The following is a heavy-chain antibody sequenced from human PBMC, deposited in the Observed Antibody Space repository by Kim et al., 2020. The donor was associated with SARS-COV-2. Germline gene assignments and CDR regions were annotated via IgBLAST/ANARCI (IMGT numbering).Heavy chain of an antibody. J-gene: IGHJ6*02. CDR3: ARVRFLEWLFAHYYYGMDV. CDR2: IIPIFGTA. V-gene: IGHV1-69*01. CDR1: GGTFSSYA. D-gene: IGHD3-3*01. Sequence: VKVSCKASGGTFSSYAISWVRQAPGQGLEWMGGIIPIFGTANYAQKFQGRVTITADESTSTAYMELSSLRSEDTAVYYCARVRFLEWLFAHYYYGMDVWGQGTTVTGSS.